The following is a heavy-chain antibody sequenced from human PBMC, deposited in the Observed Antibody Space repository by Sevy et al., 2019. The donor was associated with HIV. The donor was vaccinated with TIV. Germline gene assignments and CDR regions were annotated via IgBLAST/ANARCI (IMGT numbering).Heavy chain of an antibody. CDR1: GFTFSSYA. CDR2: ISGSGGST. J-gene: IGHJ4*02. D-gene: IGHD3-10*01. CDR3: AKESPASYYYGSGTYPEG. V-gene: IGHV3-23*01. Sequence: GGSLRLSCAASGFTFSSYAMSWVRQAPGKGLEWVSGISGSGGSTYYAYSVKGRFTISRDNSKNTLYLQKNSLRAEDTAVYYCAKESPASYYYGSGTYPEGWGQGTLVTVSS.